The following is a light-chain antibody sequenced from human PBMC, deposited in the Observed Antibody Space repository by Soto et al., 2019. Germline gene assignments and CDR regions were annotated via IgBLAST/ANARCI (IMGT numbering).Light chain of an antibody. J-gene: IGKJ3*01. V-gene: IGKV1-39*01. CDR3: QQSYSTPGEV. Sequence: DIQITQSPSSLSAYVGYRVAITFWSSQSISSYLNWYQQKPGKAPKLLIYAASSLQSGVPSRFSGSGSGTDFTLTISSLQTEDFATYYCQQSYSTPGEVFRPGTKVDI. CDR1: QSISSY. CDR2: AAS.